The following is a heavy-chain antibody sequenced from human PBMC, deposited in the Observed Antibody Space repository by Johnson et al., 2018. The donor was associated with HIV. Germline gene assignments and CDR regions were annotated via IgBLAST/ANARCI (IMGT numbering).Heavy chain of an antibody. Sequence: VQLVESGGGLVQPGGSLRLSCAASGFTFSDYYMNWVRQAPWKGLEWVSAISGSGGSTYYADSVKGRFTISRDNSKNTLYLQMNSLRAEDTALYYCVRDTEREAFDILGQGTMVTVSS. V-gene: IGHV3-23*04. CDR2: ISGSGGST. J-gene: IGHJ3*02. CDR3: VRDTEREAFDI. D-gene: IGHD2-8*02. CDR1: GFTFSDYY.